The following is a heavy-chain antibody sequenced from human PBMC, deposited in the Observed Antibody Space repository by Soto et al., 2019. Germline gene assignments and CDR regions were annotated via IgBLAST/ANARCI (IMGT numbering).Heavy chain of an antibody. V-gene: IGHV3-48*02. D-gene: IGHD2-2*01. J-gene: IGHJ6*02. CDR3: ARPGFCSGISCKYYFYYYGMDV. CDR2: ISGRGTTA. Sequence: GGSLRLSCAASGFAFSSYTMNWVRQAPGKGLEWVSFISGRGTTAYYADSVKGRFTISRDNAKNSLYLQLDSLRDEDTATYYCARPGFCSGISCKYYFYYYGMDVWGQGTTVTVSS. CDR1: GFAFSSYT.